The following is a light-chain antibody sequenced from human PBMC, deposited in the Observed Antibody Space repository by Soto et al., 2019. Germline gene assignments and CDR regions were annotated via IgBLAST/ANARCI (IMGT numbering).Light chain of an antibody. CDR2: AAS. V-gene: IGKV1-39*01. J-gene: IGKJ2*01. Sequence: DIQMTQSPSSLSASVGDRVTITCRASQSIRNYLNWYQQKPGKAPKLLIYAASSWQSGVPSRFSGSGSGTDFTLTFSSLQPEDFATYYCQQCYSAPYTFGQGTKLEIK. CDR3: QQCYSAPYT. CDR1: QSIRNY.